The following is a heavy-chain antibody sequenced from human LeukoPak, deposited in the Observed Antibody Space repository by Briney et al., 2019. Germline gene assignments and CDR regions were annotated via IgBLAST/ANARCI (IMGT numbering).Heavy chain of an antibody. J-gene: IGHJ4*02. D-gene: IGHD6-19*01. Sequence: PSETLSLTCAVYGGSFSGYYWSWIRQPPGKGLEWIGEINHSGSTNYNLSLKSRVTISVDTSKNQFSLKLSSVTAADTAVYYCAREFTIAVAGTRGGCRFDYWGQGTLVTVSS. CDR1: GGSFSGYY. V-gene: IGHV4-34*01. CDR3: AREFTIAVAGTRGGCRFDY. CDR2: INHSGST.